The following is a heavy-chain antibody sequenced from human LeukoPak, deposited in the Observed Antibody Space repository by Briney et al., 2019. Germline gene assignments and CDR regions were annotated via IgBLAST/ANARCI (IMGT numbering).Heavy chain of an antibody. CDR2: IYYSGTT. Sequence: SETLSLTCTVSRGSISSGGYYWSWIRQPPGKGLEWIAYIYYSGTTYYNPSLKSRVTISLDTSKNQFSLKLSSVTAADTAVYYCARGYYDSSGYRNDAFDMWGQGTMVTVSS. CDR1: RGSISSGGYY. J-gene: IGHJ3*02. V-gene: IGHV4-31*03. CDR3: ARGYYDSSGYRNDAFDM. D-gene: IGHD3-22*01.